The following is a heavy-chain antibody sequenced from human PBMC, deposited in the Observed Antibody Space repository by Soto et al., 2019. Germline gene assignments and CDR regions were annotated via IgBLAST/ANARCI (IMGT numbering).Heavy chain of an antibody. D-gene: IGHD2-15*01. CDR3: ARSINCSGGSCYSRYYYYYMDV. CDR2: IYYSGST. CDR1: GFSLSTRLMG. Sequence: SGPTLVNPTQTLTLTCTFSGFSLSTRLMGVGWIRQPPGKGLEWLGSIYYSGSTYYNPSLKSRVTISVDTSKNQFSLKLSSVTAADTAVYYCARSINCSGGSCYSRYYYYYMDVWGKGTTVTVSS. V-gene: IGHV4-39*01. J-gene: IGHJ6*03.